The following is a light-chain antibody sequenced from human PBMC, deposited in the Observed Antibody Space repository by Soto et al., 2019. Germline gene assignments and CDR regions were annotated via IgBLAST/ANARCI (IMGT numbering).Light chain of an antibody. V-gene: IGKV3-11*01. CDR1: QSVTSY. J-gene: IGKJ4*01. Sequence: EITLTQSPATLSLSPGAAATLYSSASQSVTSYLAWYQQKPGQAPRLIIYDASNRATGIPARFSGSGSGTDCTLTISSLEPEDFAVYYCQQRYNWPLTFGGGTKVDIK. CDR2: DAS. CDR3: QQRYNWPLT.